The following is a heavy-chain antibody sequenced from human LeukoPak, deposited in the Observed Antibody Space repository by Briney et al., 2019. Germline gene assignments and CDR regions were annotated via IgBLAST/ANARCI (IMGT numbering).Heavy chain of an antibody. CDR1: GYTFTGYY. Sequence: ASVKVSCKASGYTFTGYYMHWVRQAPGQGLEWMGWINPNSGGTNYAQKLQGRVTMTTDTSTSTAYMELRSLRSDDTAVYYCARGRRLELPFDPWGQGTLVTVSS. V-gene: IGHV1-2*02. CDR2: INPNSGGT. D-gene: IGHD1-7*01. CDR3: ARGRRLELPFDP. J-gene: IGHJ5*02.